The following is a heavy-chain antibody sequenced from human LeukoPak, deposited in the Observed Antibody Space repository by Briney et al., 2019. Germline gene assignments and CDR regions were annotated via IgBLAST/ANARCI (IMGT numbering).Heavy chain of an antibody. CDR3: AKHLSDYGQSLGDAFDI. CDR1: GFTFSSYA. V-gene: IGHV3-23*01. J-gene: IGHJ3*02. CDR2: IRGRGGST. Sequence: PGGSLRLSCAASGFTFSSYAMSWVRQAPGKGLEWVSAIRGRGGSTYYADSVKGRFTISRDNSKNTLYLKMSSLRAEDTAVYYCAKHLSDYGQSLGDAFDIWGQGTMVTVSS. D-gene: IGHD4/OR15-4a*01.